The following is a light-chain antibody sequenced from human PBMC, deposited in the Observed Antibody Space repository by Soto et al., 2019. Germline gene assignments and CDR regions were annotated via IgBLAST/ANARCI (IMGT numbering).Light chain of an antibody. V-gene: IGLV2-14*01. J-gene: IGLJ1*01. CDR1: SSDIGVYNY. CDR2: EVN. CDR3: SSYTTSNTYV. Sequence: QSVLTQPASVSGSPGQSITFSCTGTSSDIGVYNYVSWYQQHPGKAPKLMIYEVNNRPSGVSNRFSGSKSGNTASLTISGLQAEGEADYYCSSYTTSNTYVFGTGTKVTVL.